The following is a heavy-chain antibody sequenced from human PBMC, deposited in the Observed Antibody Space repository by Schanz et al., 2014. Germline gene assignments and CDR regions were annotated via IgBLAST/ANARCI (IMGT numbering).Heavy chain of an antibody. D-gene: IGHD5-12*01. CDR3: ARDPNSVNELDY. V-gene: IGHV3-11*01. J-gene: IGHJ4*02. Sequence: VQLEESGGGLVKPGGSLKLSCAASGFIFNDYYMNWIRQAPGKGLEWLSYISRDGTTSYYADSVRGRFTLSRDNVKNSVYLQMNSLRVEDTAVYYCARDPNSVNELDYWGQGTLVTVSS. CDR1: GFIFNDYY. CDR2: ISRDGTTS.